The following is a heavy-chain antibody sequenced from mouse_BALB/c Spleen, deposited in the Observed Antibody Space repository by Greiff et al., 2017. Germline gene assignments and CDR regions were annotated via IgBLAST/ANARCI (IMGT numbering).Heavy chain of an antibody. CDR2: INPYNDGT. CDR3: AGAYYGSSAWLAY. Sequence: VQLQQSGPELVKPGASVKMSCKASGYTFTSYVMHWVKQKPGQGLEWIGYINPYNDGTKYNEKFKGKATLTSDKSSSTAYMELSSLTSEDSAVYYCAGAYYGSSAWLAYWGQGTLVTVSA. CDR1: GYTFTSYV. V-gene: IGHV1-14*01. J-gene: IGHJ3*01. D-gene: IGHD2-10*01.